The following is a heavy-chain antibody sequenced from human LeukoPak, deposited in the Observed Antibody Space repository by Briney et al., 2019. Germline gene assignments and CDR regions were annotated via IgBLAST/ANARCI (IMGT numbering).Heavy chain of an antibody. J-gene: IGHJ4*02. V-gene: IGHV4-4*02. Sequence: PSQTLSLTCAVSGGSITNTNWWSWVRQPPGKGLEWSGESNHSGYTNYNASLKSRVTISVDKSKNLFTLRLSSVTAADTAVYYCARTYYYDTRGKNDWGQGTLVTVSS. D-gene: IGHD3-22*01. CDR2: SNHSGYT. CDR3: ARTYYYDTRGKND. CDR1: GGSITNTNW.